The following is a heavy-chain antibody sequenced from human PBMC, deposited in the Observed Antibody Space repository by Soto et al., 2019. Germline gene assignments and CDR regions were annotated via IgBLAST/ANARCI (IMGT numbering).Heavy chain of an antibody. J-gene: IGHJ6*02. CDR2: ISSSGSTI. CDR1: GFTFSSYE. D-gene: IGHD6-13*01. CDR3: ARGVAAGVYYYYGMDV. V-gene: IGHV3-48*03. Sequence: GGSLRRSCAASGFTFSSYEMNWVRQAPGKGLEWVSYISSSGSTIYYADSVKGRFTISRDNAKNSLYLQMNSLRAEDTAVYYCARGVAAGVYYYYGMDVWGQGTTVTVSS.